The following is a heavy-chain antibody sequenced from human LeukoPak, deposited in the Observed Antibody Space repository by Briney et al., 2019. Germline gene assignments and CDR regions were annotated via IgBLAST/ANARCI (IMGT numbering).Heavy chain of an antibody. CDR3: ARHNDYGDHAYFDY. V-gene: IGHV4-61*05. Sequence: SETLSLTCTVSGGSISSSSYYWGWIRQPPGKGLEWIGYMSYRGSTNHNPSLKSRLTISLDTSKNQFSLKLSSVTAADTAVYYCARHNDYGDHAYFDYWGQGTLVTVSS. J-gene: IGHJ4*02. D-gene: IGHD4-17*01. CDR1: GGSISSSSYY. CDR2: MSYRGST.